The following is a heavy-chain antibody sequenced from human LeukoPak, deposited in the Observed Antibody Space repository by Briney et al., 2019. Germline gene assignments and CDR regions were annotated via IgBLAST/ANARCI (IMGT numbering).Heavy chain of an antibody. J-gene: IGHJ4*02. CDR1: GFTFSSYA. CDR3: ARAYSDYDDYFDY. CDR2: IKQDGSEK. Sequence: PGGSLRLSCAASGFTFSSYAMSWVRQAPGKGLEWVANIKQDGSEKYYVDSVKGRFTISRDNAKNSLYLQMNSLRAEDTAVYYCARAYSDYDDYFDYWGQGTLVTVSS. V-gene: IGHV3-7*01. D-gene: IGHD5-12*01.